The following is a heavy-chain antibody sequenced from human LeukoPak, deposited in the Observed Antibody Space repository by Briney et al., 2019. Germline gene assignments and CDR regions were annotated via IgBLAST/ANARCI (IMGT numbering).Heavy chain of an antibody. CDR2: IYYSGST. CDR3: ARGLYYNGFDY. J-gene: IGHJ4*02. D-gene: IGHD2-8*01. Sequence: SETLSLTCTVSGGSISSSSYYWGWIRQPPGKGLEWIGSIYYSGSTNYNPSLKSRVTISVDTSKNQFSLKLSSVTAADTAVYYCARGLYYNGFDYWGQGTLVTVSS. V-gene: IGHV4-39*07. CDR1: GGSISSSSYY.